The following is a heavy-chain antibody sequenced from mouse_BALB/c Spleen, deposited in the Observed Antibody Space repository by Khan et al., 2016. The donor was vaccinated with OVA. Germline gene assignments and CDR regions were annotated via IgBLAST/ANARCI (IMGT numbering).Heavy chain of an antibody. CDR1: GYSITSDYA. D-gene: IGHD2-3*01. Sequence: EVQLQESGPGLVKPSQSLSLTCTVTGYSITSDYAWNWIRQFPGNKLEWMGYISYSGSTSYNPSLKSRISITRDTSKNQFFLQLNSVTTEDTATYYCARRGIYDGYSLYYAMDYWGQGTSVTVSS. CDR2: ISYSGST. J-gene: IGHJ4*01. CDR3: ARRGIYDGYSLYYAMDY. V-gene: IGHV3-2*02.